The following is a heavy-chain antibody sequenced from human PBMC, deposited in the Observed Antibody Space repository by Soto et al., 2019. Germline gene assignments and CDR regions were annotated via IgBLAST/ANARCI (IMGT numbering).Heavy chain of an antibody. V-gene: IGHV1-3*01. CDR2: IEAGDGRT. CDR1: GYIFTMYT. CDR3: ARSSGGYALDI. J-gene: IGHJ3*02. Sequence: QVQLVQSGTEVKKPGASVKISCEASGYIFTMYTIHWVRQAPGQRLEWMGWIEAGDGRTRYSQTFQDRVTITRDASARTAYMEVSSLRSEDTAVYYCARSSGGYALDIWGQGTMVIVSS. D-gene: IGHD6-19*01.